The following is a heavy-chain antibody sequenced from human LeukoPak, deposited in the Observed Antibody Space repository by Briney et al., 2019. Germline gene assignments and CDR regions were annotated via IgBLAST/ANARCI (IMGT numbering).Heavy chain of an antibody. Sequence: GGSLRLSCTTYESAFSSYEMNWIRQAPGKGLEWVSYISNTGNTIYYTGSVKGRFTIYRDNDKNSLYLQMHRLRDADTALYYCAGGSGSGWRYWGPGTPVTVSS. V-gene: IGHV3-48*03. J-gene: IGHJ4*02. D-gene: IGHD6-19*01. CDR1: ESAFSSYE. CDR3: AGGSGSGWRY. CDR2: ISNTGNTI.